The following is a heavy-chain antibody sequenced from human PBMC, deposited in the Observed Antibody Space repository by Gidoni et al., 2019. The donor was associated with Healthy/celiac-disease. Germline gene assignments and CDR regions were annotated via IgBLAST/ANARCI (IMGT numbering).Heavy chain of an antibody. Sequence: QVQLVESGGGVVQPGRSLRLSCAASGFTFSSYGMHWVRQAPGKGLEWVAVISYDGSNKYYADSVKGRFTISRDNSKNTLYLQMNSLRAEDTAVYYCAMALTGRYFDYWGQGTLVTVSS. D-gene: IGHD7-27*01. V-gene: IGHV3-30*03. J-gene: IGHJ4*02. CDR3: AMALTGRYFDY. CDR2: ISYDGSNK. CDR1: GFTFSSYG.